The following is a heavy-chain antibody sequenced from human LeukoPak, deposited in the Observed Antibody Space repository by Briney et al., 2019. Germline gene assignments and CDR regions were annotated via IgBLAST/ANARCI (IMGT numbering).Heavy chain of an antibody. V-gene: IGHV3-23*01. CDR2: ISGSGGNT. Sequence: GGSLRLSCAASGFTFSSYAMSWVRQAPGKGLEWVSVISGSGGNTHYADSVKGRFTISRDNSKNTLYLQMNSLRAEDTAVYYCAQGRGYYGSGSYLFDYWGQGTLVTVSS. D-gene: IGHD3-10*01. J-gene: IGHJ4*02. CDR1: GFTFSSYA. CDR3: AQGRGYYGSGSYLFDY.